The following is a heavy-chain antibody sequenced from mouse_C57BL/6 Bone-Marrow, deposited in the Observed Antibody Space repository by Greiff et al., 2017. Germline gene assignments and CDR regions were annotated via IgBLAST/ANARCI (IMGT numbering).Heavy chain of an antibody. CDR3: VGLDWYFDV. J-gene: IGHJ1*03. D-gene: IGHD2-2*01. V-gene: IGHV1-69*01. CDR1: GYTFTSYW. CDR2: IDPSDSYT. Sequence: QVQLQQPGAELVMPGASVKLSCKASGYTFTSYWMHWVKQRPGQGLEWIGEIDPSDSYTNYNQKFKGKSTLTVDKSSSTAYMQLSSLTAEDSAVYYCVGLDWYFDVWGTGTTGTVSS.